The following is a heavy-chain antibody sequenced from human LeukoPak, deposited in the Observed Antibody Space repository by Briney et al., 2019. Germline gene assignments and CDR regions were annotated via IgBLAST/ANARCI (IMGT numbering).Heavy chain of an antibody. CDR3: ARGWEYYYYGMDV. D-gene: IGHD1-26*01. Sequence: ASVKVSCKASGYTFTGYYMHWVRQAPGQGLEWMGWINPNSGGTNYAQKFQGRVTMTRDTSISSAYMELGRLRSDDTAVYYCARGWEYYYYGMDVWGQGTTVTVSS. CDR1: GYTFTGYY. J-gene: IGHJ6*02. CDR2: INPNSGGT. V-gene: IGHV1-2*02.